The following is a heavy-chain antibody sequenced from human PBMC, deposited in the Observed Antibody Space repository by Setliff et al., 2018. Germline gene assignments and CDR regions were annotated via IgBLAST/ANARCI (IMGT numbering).Heavy chain of an antibody. D-gene: IGHD7-27*01. CDR1: GGSVSSTSHY. CDR3: ARVTNWGLDLRFDP. V-gene: IGHV4-39*07. CDR2: VYYSGYT. J-gene: IGHJ5*02. Sequence: SETLSLTCTVSGGSVSSTSHYWGWIRQAPGKGMEWIGSVYYSGYTYSKPSLQSRVSMSVDASKNQFSLRLRSVTAADTAVYFCARVTNWGLDLRFDPWGQGSLVTVSS.